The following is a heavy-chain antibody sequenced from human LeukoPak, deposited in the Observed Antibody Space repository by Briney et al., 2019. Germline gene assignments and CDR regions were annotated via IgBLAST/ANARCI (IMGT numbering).Heavy chain of an antibody. CDR2: IRYDGSNK. J-gene: IGHJ4*02. CDR3: ARDLPGIAAAGTIY. CDR1: GFTFSSYG. D-gene: IGHD6-13*01. V-gene: IGHV3-30*02. Sequence: GGSLRLSCAASGFTFSSYGMHWVRQAPGKGLEWVAFIRYDGSNKYYADSVKGRFTISRDNSKNTLYLQMNSLRAEDTAVYYCARDLPGIAAAGTIYWGQGTLVTVSS.